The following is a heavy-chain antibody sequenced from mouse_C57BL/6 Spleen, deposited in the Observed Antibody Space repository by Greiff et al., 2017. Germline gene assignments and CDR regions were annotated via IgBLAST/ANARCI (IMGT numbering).Heavy chain of an antibody. V-gene: IGHV1-80*01. J-gene: IGHJ2*01. D-gene: IGHD4-1*01. Sequence: QVQLKESGAELVKPGASVKISCKASGYAFSSYWMNWVKQRPGKGLEWIGQIYPGDGDTNYNGKFKGKATLTADKSSSTAYMQLSSLTSEDSAVYFCARFGTDYFDYWGQGTTLTVSS. CDR3: ARFGTDYFDY. CDR1: GYAFSSYW. CDR2: IYPGDGDT.